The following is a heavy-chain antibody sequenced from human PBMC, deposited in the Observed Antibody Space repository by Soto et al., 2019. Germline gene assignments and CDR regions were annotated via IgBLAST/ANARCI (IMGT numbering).Heavy chain of an antibody. D-gene: IGHD2-2*01. CDR3: ARDIVVVPARNYYYYYGMDV. J-gene: IGHJ6*02. V-gene: IGHV3-7*05. CDR1: GFTFSSYW. CDR2: IKQDGSEK. Sequence: EVQLVESGGGLVQPGGSLRLSCAASGFTFSSYWMSWVRQAPGKGLEWVANIKQDGSEKYYVDSVKGRCTISRDNAKNSLYLQMNSLRAEDTAVYYCARDIVVVPARNYYYYYGMDVWGQGTTVTVSS.